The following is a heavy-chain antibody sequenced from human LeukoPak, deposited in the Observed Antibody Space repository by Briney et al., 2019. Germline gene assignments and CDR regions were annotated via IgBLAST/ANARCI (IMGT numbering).Heavy chain of an antibody. J-gene: IGHJ4*02. V-gene: IGHV4-59*01. CDR3: ATGHHFFGY. CDR2: IYYSGST. CDR1: VVSPTRYY. Sequence: SETLSPTCTLSVVSPTRYYCTSIPQPPGKGLEWIGYIYYSGSTNYNPSLKSRVTISVDTSKNQFSLKLSSLTAADTAVYYCATGHHFFGYSGQGTLVTVSS.